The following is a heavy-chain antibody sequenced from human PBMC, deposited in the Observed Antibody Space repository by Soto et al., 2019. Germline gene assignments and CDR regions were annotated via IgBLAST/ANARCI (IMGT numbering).Heavy chain of an antibody. J-gene: IGHJ6*02. V-gene: IGHV1-69*12. CDR3: ERGDATKIVVTTYYAMDV. CDR2: IIPVFGTP. Sequence: QVQLVQSGAEVKKPGSSVKVSCKASGGSLSNYGISWVRQAPGQGLEWMGAIIPVFGTPNYAQKFQDRVTITADESTTTVYMEVRSLTSEDTAVYYCERGDATKIVVTTYYAMDVWGPGTTVTVSS. CDR1: GGSLSNYG. D-gene: IGHD3-22*01.